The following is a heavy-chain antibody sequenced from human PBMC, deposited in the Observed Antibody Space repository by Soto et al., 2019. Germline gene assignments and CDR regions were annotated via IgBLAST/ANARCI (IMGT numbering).Heavy chain of an antibody. V-gene: IGHV3-21*01. CDR3: ARDSPITMIVVVITVGAYGMDV. D-gene: IGHD3-22*01. CDR1: GFTFSSYS. Sequence: PGGSLRLSCAASGFTFSSYSMNWVRQAPGKGLEWVSSISSSSSYIYYADSVKGRFTISRDNAKNSLYLQMNSLRAEDTVVYYCARDSPITMIVVVITVGAYGMDVWGQGTTVTVSS. CDR2: ISSSSSYI. J-gene: IGHJ6*02.